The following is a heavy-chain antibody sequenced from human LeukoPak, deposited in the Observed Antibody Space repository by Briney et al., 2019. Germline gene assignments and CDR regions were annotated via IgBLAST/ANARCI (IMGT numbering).Heavy chain of an antibody. CDR3: ARAQLEQLWLLFDY. CDR1: GFTFSTYA. Sequence: GGSLRLSCAASGFTFSTYAMHWVRQAPGKGLEWLAVIWYDGSNKYYADSVKGRFTISRDNSKNTLFLQMNSLRAEDTAVYYCARAQLEQLWLLFDYWGQGTLVTVSS. D-gene: IGHD5-18*01. J-gene: IGHJ4*02. V-gene: IGHV3-33*01. CDR2: IWYDGSNK.